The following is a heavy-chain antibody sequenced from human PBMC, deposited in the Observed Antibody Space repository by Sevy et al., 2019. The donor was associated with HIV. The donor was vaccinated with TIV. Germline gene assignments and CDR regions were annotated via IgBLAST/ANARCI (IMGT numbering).Heavy chain of an antibody. D-gene: IGHD4-17*01. CDR3: ARDHVKDGDLGDYYYFAMDV. CDR2: ISGSDGTT. CDR1: GFTFSDYY. V-gene: IGHV3-11*01. J-gene: IGHJ6*02. Sequence: GGSLRLSCAASGFTFSDYYMSWIRQAPGKGLEWLSYISGSDGTTYYADSEKGRFTISRDNAKNSLYLQMNSLRAEDTAVYYCARDHVKDGDLGDYYYFAMDVWGQGTTVTVSS.